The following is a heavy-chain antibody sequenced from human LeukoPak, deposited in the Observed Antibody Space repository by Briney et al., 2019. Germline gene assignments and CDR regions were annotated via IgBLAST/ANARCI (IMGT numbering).Heavy chain of an antibody. CDR1: AFTFRNYA. D-gene: IGHD3-10*01. CDR2: ITGGGPYT. Sequence: GGSLRLSCAASAFTFRNYAMSWVRQAPGKGLEWVSSITGGGPYTYYAPSVRGRLTISRDNSKNTLYPQMSSLRAEDTAVYYCAKGPLSSSNYYMDVWGKGTTVTVSS. CDR3: AKGPLSSSNYYMDV. J-gene: IGHJ6*03. V-gene: IGHV3-23*01.